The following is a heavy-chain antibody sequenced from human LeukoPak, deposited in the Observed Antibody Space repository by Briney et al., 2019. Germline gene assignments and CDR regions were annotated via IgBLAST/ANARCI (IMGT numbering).Heavy chain of an antibody. V-gene: IGHV4-39*07. CDR3: ARDSGYSYGLF. CDR2: IYYSVST. CDR1: GGSISSSSYY. Sequence: PSGTLSLTCTVSGGSISSSSYYWGWIRQPPGKGLEWIGSIYYSVSTYYNPSLKSRVTISVDTSKNQFSLKLSSVTAADTAVYYCARDSGYSYGLFWGQGTLVTVSS. D-gene: IGHD5-18*01. J-gene: IGHJ4*02.